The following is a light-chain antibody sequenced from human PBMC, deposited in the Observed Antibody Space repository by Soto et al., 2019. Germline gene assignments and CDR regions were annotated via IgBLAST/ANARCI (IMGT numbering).Light chain of an antibody. Sequence: QPVLTQSPSASASLGASVKLTCILSRGHSTYAIAWHQQQPEKGPRFLMKINSDGSHNKGDGIPDRFSGSSSGAERYLTISSLQSEDEGDYYCQTWGSGIEWVFGGGTKVTVL. CDR3: QTWGSGIEWV. CDR2: INSDGSH. CDR1: RGHSTYA. J-gene: IGLJ3*02. V-gene: IGLV4-69*01.